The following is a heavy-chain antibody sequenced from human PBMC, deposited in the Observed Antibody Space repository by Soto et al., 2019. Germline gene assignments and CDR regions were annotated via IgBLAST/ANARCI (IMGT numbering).Heavy chain of an antibody. CDR3: ARGTQYYDFWSGSYYYGMDV. V-gene: IGHV4-34*01. D-gene: IGHD3-3*01. CDR2: INHSGST. Sequence: SETLSLTCAVYGGSFSGYYWSWIRQPPGKGLEWIGEINHSGSTNYNPSLKSRVTISVDTSKNQFSLKLSSVTAADTAVYYCARGTQYYDFWSGSYYYGMDVWGQGTTVSVS. J-gene: IGHJ6*02. CDR1: GGSFSGYY.